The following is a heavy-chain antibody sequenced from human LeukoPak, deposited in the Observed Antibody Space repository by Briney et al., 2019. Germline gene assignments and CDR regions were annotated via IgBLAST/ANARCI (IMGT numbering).Heavy chain of an antibody. CDR2: MNPNSGNT. CDR3: ARRGQRFLEWLVSSPDYYFDY. V-gene: IGHV1-8*01. Sequence: GASVKVSCKASGYTFTSYDINWVRQATGQGLEWMGWMNPNSGNTGYAQKFQGRVTMTRNTSISTAYMELSSLRFEDTAVYYCARRGQRFLEWLVSSPDYYFDYWGQGTLVTVSS. J-gene: IGHJ4*02. D-gene: IGHD3-3*01. CDR1: GYTFTSYD.